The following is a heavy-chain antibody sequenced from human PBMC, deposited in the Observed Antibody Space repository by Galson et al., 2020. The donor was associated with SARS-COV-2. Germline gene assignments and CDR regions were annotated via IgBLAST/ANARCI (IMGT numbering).Heavy chain of an antibody. V-gene: IGHV4-59*11. CDR3: ARVRVRGFAVAEFDY. Sequence: SQTLSLTCAVSNTSIKNQYWSWIRQAPGKGLDWIAWVHYSGSTNYNPSLKSRATISVDTSKNQVSLNLNSVTAADTAFYYCARVRVRGFAVAEFDYWGQGILVTVSS. CDR1: NTSIKNQY. D-gene: IGHD6-19*01. CDR2: VHYSGST. J-gene: IGHJ4*02.